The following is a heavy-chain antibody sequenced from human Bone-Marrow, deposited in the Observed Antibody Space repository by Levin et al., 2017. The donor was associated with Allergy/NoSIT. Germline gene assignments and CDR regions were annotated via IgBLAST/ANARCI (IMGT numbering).Heavy chain of an antibody. J-gene: IGHJ6*02. CDR2: IDWDDDK. CDR1: GFSLSTNGMC. D-gene: IGHD3-22*01. V-gene: IGHV2-70*11. CDR3: ARTAEYYERGGLDV. Sequence: QTLSLTCTFSGFSLSTNGMCVTWIRQPPGKALEWLARIDWDDDKYYNTSLKTRLTISKDTSKNQVVLTMTNMDPVDTGTYYCARTAEYYERGGLDVWGQGTTVTVSS.